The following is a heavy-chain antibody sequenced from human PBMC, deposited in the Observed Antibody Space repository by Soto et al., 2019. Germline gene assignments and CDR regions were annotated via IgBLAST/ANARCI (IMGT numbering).Heavy chain of an antibody. CDR1: CGSISSGDYY. V-gene: IGHV4-30-4*01. CDR3: AGWYNWNDEENYYYGMDV. D-gene: IGHD1-20*01. J-gene: IGHJ6*02. Sequence: PSETLSLTCTVSCGSISSGDYYRSWIRQPPGKGLEWIGYIYYSGSTYYNPSLKSRVTISVDTSKNQFSLKLSSVTAADTAVYYCAGWYNWNDEENYYYGMDVWGQGTTVTVSS. CDR2: IYYSGST.